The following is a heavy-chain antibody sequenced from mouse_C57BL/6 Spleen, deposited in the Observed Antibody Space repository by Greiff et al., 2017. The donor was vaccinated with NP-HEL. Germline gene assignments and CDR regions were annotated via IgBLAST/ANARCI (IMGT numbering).Heavy chain of an antibody. CDR3: ARSNYYGSSYALFDY. J-gene: IGHJ2*01. CDR2: IYPGSGST. V-gene: IGHV1-55*01. CDR1: GYTFTSYW. D-gene: IGHD1-1*01. Sequence: QVQLKESGAELVKPGASVKMSCKASGYTFTSYWITWVKQRPGQGLEWIGDIYPGSGSTNYNEKFKSKATLTVDTSSSTAYMQLSSLTSEDSAVYYCARSNYYGSSYALFDYWGQGTTLTVSS.